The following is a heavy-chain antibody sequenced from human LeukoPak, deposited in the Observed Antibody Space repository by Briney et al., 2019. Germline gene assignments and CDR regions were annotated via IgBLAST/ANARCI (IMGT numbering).Heavy chain of an antibody. CDR2: IKQDGSNK. CDR3: AKGGGYEAQYYYYYLDV. D-gene: IGHD5-12*01. J-gene: IGHJ6*03. V-gene: IGHV3-7*01. CDR1: GFTFSSYW. Sequence: GGSLRLSCEASGFTFSSYWMSWVRQAPGKGLEWVANIKQDGSNKYYADSVKGRFTVSRDNSKNTLYLQMKSLRAEDTAVYYCAKGGGYEAQYYYYYLDVWGKGTTVTISS.